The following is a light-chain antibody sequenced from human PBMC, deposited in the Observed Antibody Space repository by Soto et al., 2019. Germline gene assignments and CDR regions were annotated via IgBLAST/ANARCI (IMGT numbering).Light chain of an antibody. CDR1: QVVSSGY. J-gene: IGKJ4*01. CDR3: QQYATSPLT. Sequence: LTQSPGTLSLSPGDRATLSCRASQVVSSGYLAWYQQKPGQAPRLLIYGASTRATGIPERFSGSGSGTAFTLTVSRLEPEDFALYYCQQYATSPLTFGGGTKVDIK. V-gene: IGKV3-20*01. CDR2: GAS.